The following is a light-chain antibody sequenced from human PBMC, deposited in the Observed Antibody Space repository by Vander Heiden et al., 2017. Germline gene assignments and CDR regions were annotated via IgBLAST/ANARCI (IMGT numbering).Light chain of an antibody. Sequence: QSVLTHSPSASGNPGQTVTRSCYGIRYNIGIYPVNWYQQVPGTAPRLLTFKTTQRPSGVPDRFFGSKSGASASLAISGLQSGDEATYYCAAWDDNLSGVLFGGGTKMSVL. J-gene: IGLJ2*01. CDR3: AAWDDNLSGVL. CDR1: RYNIGIYP. V-gene: IGLV1-44*01. CDR2: KTT.